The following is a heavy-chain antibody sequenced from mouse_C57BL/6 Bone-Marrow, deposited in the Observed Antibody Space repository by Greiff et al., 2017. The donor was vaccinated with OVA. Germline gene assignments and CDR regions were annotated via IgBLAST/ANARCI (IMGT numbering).Heavy chain of an antibody. CDR3: ARGASLGGYFDV. Sequence: QVQLQQPGAELVKPGASVKLSCKASGYTFTSYWMHWVKQRPGQGLEWIGMIHPNSGSTNYNEKFKSKATLTVDKSSSTAYMQLSSLTSEDSAVYDGARGASLGGYFDVWGTGTTVTVSS. CDR1: GYTFTSYW. CDR2: IHPNSGST. D-gene: IGHD3-3*01. V-gene: IGHV1-64*01. J-gene: IGHJ1*03.